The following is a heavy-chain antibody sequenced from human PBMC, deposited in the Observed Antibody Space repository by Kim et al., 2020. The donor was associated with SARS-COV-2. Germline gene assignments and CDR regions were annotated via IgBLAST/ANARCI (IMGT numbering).Heavy chain of an antibody. D-gene: IGHD5-12*01. CDR2: ISYDGSNK. V-gene: IGHV3-30*04. Sequence: GGSLRLSCAASGFTFSSYAMHWVRQAPGKGLEWVAVISYDGSNKYYADSVKGRFTISRDNSKNTLYLQMNSLRAEDTAVYYCARVDKVATYFPQFDYWGQGTLVTVSS. J-gene: IGHJ4*02. CDR3: ARVDKVATYFPQFDY. CDR1: GFTFSSYA.